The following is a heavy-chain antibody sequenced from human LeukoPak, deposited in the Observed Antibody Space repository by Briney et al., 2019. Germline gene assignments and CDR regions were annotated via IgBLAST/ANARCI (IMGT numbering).Heavy chain of an antibody. D-gene: IGHD6-6*01. CDR2: IYYTGCT. Sequence: PSETLSLTCSVSGGSISSLYWSWIRQPPGKGLEWIGYIYYTGCTNYNPSLRGRVTMFVDMSKNQFSLRLSSVTAADTAVYYCARHRGYSSSSPFDYWGQGTLVTVSS. J-gene: IGHJ4*02. V-gene: IGHV4-59*08. CDR3: ARHRGYSSSSPFDY. CDR1: GGSISSLY.